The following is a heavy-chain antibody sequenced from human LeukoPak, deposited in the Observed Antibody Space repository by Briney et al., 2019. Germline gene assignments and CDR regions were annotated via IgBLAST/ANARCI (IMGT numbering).Heavy chain of an antibody. D-gene: IGHD3-3*01. V-gene: IGHV1-69*06. CDR1: GGTFSSYA. CDR2: IIPIFGTA. CDR3: ARLREIPVFGVVTKSTSYFDY. J-gene: IGHJ4*02. Sequence: SVKVSCKASGGTFSSYAISWVRQAPGQGLEWMGGIIPIFGTANYAQKFQGRVTITADKSTSTAHMELSSLRSEDTAVYYCARLREIPVFGVVTKSTSYFDYWGQGTLVTVSS.